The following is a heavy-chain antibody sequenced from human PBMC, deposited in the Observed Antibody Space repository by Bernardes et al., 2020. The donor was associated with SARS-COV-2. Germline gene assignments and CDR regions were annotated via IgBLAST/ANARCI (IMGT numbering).Heavy chain of an antibody. CDR2: ISSSSSYI. J-gene: IGHJ6*03. D-gene: IGHD2-2*01. CDR1: GFTFSSYS. V-gene: IGHV3-21*01. CDR3: ARNHNVVPAAKRIVYYYYMDV. Sequence: GGSLRLSCAASGFTFSSYSMNWVRQAPGKGLEWVSSISSSSSYIYYADSVKGRFTISRDNAKNSLYLQMNSLRAEDTAVYYCARNHNVVPAAKRIVYYYYMDVWGKGTTVTVSS.